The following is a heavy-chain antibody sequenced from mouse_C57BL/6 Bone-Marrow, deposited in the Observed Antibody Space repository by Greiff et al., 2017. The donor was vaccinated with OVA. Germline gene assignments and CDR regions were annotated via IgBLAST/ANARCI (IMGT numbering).Heavy chain of an antibody. CDR2: IYPGSGSP. CDR3: VTVVGYFDV. V-gene: IGHV1-55*01. Sequence: QVQLQQPGAELVKPGASVKMSCKASGYTFTSYWITWVKQRPGQGLEWIGDIYPGSGSPNYNEKFKSKATLTVDTSSRTANMQLSSLTSEDSAVYYCVTVVGYFDVGGTGTTVTVSS. CDR1: GYTFTSYW. D-gene: IGHD1-1*01. J-gene: IGHJ1*03.